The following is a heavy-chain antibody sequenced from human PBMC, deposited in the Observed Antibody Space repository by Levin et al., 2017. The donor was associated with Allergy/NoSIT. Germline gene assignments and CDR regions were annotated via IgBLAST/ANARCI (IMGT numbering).Heavy chain of an antibody. D-gene: IGHD6-13*01. CDR1: GYTLTELS. CDR2: FDPEDGET. CDR3: ATSQGLGYSSSFGYDY. J-gene: IGHJ4*02. Sequence: GESLKISCKVSGYTLTELSMHWVRQAPGKGLEWMGGFDPEDGETIYAQKFQGRVTMTEDTSTDTAYMELSSLRSEDTAVYYCATSQGLGYSSSFGYDYWGQGTLVTVSS. V-gene: IGHV1-24*01.